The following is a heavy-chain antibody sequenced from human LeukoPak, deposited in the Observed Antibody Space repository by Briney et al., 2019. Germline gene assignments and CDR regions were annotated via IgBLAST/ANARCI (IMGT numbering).Heavy chain of an antibody. J-gene: IGHJ4*02. Sequence: SETLSLICTVSGGSNDNYYGSWIRQSPGKGLEWIGYISNSGSTNYNPSLKSRLTISVDTSKNQLSLSLTSVTAADTAVYYCARHVSTPRHFYYWGQGTLVPVSS. CDR1: GGSNDNYY. D-gene: IGHD2-15*01. CDR2: ISNSGST. CDR3: ARHVSTPRHFYY. V-gene: IGHV4-59*08.